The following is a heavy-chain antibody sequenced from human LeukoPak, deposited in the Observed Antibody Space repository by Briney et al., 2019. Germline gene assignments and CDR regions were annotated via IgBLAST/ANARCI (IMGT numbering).Heavy chain of an antibody. CDR1: GYTFTSYY. D-gene: IGHD3-10*01. J-gene: IGHJ4*02. CDR3: ARERRGGPFDY. Sequence: ASVKVSCKASGYTFTSYYMHWVRQAPGQGLEWMGIINPSGDSTSYAQKFQGRVTMTRDTSTSTVYMELSSLRSEDTAVYYCARERRGGPFDYWGQGTLVTVSS. CDR2: INPSGDST. V-gene: IGHV1-46*01.